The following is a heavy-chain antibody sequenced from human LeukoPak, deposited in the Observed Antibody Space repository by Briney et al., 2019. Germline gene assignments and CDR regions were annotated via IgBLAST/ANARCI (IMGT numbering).Heavy chain of an antibody. J-gene: IGHJ4*02. CDR2: ISSSGSSL. D-gene: IGHD2-2*01. CDR3: AAPGVPAATYYFDY. Sequence: PGGSLRLSCAVSGLTFSDYYMSWIRQAPGKGLEWVSYISSSGSSLFYADSVKGRFTISRDNAKNSLYLQMNSLRAEDTAVYYCAAPGVPAATYYFDYWGQGTLVTVSS. V-gene: IGHV3-11*04. CDR1: GLTFSDYY.